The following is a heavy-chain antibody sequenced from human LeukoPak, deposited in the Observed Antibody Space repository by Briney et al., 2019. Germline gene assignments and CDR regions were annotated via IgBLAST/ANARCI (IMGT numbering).Heavy chain of an antibody. Sequence: GGSLRLSCAASGFTFSSYEMNWVRQAPGKGLEWISYISSSGSTIYYADSVKGRFTISRDNAKNSLYLEMNSLRAEDMGVYYCARDSRGYPYWGQGTLVTVSS. CDR2: ISSSGSTI. V-gene: IGHV3-48*03. CDR3: ARDSRGYPY. J-gene: IGHJ4*02. CDR1: GFTFSSYE. D-gene: IGHD3-22*01.